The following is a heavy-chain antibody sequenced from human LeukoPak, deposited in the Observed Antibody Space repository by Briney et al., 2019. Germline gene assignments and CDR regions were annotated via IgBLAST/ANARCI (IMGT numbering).Heavy chain of an antibody. D-gene: IGHD2-2*01. V-gene: IGHV3-74*03. CDR2: INTDGSST. CDR3: ANGGYYCSSTSCRYFDY. CDR1: GFTFSSYW. J-gene: IGHJ4*02. Sequence: GGSLRLSYAASGFTFSSYWMHWVRQAPGKGLVWVSRINTDGSSTTYADSVKGRFTISRDNAKNTLYLEMNSLRAEDTAVYYCANGGYYCSSTSCRYFDYWGQGTLVTVSS.